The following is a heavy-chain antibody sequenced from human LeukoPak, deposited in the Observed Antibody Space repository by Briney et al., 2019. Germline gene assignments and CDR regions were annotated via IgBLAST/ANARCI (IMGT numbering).Heavy chain of an antibody. V-gene: IGHV3-30*04. D-gene: IGHD3-22*01. Sequence: PGGSLRLSCAASGFTFSSYAMHWVSQAPGKGLEWVAVISYDGSNKYYADSVKGRFTISRDNSKNTPYLQMNSLRAEDTAVYYCARAQYYYDSSGYPQYYYYYYGMDVWGQGTTVTVSS. J-gene: IGHJ6*02. CDR3: ARAQYYYDSSGYPQYYYYYYGMDV. CDR2: ISYDGSNK. CDR1: GFTFSSYA.